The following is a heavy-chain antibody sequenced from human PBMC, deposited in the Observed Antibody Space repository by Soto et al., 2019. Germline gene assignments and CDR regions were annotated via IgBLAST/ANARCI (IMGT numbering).Heavy chain of an antibody. J-gene: IGHJ4*02. CDR3: AKESSAWGYNFDY. V-gene: IGHV3-23*01. Sequence: EVQLLESGGGLVQPGGSLRLSCAASGFTFSSYAMSWVRQAPGKGLEWVSAISGSGGSTYYADSVKGRFTISRDNSKTPLNLQMNTRRAEDTAVYYCAKESSAWGYNFDYWGQGTLVTV. CDR1: GFTFSSYA. CDR2: ISGSGGST. D-gene: IGHD6-19*01.